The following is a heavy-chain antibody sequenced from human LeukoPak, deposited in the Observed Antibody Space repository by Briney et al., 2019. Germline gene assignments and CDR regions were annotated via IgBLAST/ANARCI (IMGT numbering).Heavy chain of an antibody. CDR3: ATRSASSYGGVFDF. Sequence: ASVKVSCKASGYTFTHYAMHWVRQAPGQGLEWMGWINTGNGNTKYSQKFQGRVTLTRDTSAKIAYMEVTSLRSEDMAVYYCATRSASSYGGVFDFWGQGSLVIVSS. D-gene: IGHD3-16*01. V-gene: IGHV1-3*03. J-gene: IGHJ4*02. CDR2: INTGNGNT. CDR1: GYTFTHYA.